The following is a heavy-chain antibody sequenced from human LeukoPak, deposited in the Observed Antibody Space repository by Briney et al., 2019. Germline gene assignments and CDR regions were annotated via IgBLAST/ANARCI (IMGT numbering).Heavy chain of an antibody. V-gene: IGHV4-59*01. J-gene: IGHJ3*02. Sequence: SETLSLTCTVSGGSISSYYWSWIRQPPGKGLEWVGYIYYSGSTNYNPSLKSRVTISVDTSKNQFSPKLSSVTAVDTAVYYCARGGTTRNAFDIWGQGTMVTVSS. CDR1: GGSISSYY. D-gene: IGHD4-17*01. CDR2: IYYSGST. CDR3: ARGGTTRNAFDI.